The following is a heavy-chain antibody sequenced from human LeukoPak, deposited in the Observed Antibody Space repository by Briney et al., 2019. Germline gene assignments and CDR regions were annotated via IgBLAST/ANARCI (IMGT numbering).Heavy chain of an antibody. V-gene: IGHV3-23*01. CDR1: GFTFSSYA. D-gene: IGHD7-27*01. CDR2: IRVSGST. CDR3: AKGTGDTAYYFDF. Sequence: GGSLRLSCTTSGFTFSSYALSWVRQAPGKGLEWVSGIRVSGSTYYPDSVTGRFTISRDNSENTLYLQMSGLRAKDTAIYYCAKGTGDTAYYFDFWGQGVLVTVSS. J-gene: IGHJ4*02.